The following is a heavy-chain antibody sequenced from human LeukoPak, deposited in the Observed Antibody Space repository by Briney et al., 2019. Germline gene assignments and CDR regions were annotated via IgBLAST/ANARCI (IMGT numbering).Heavy chain of an antibody. V-gene: IGHV3-21*01. CDR2: ISSSSYI. Sequence: PGGSLRLSCAASGFTFSSYSMNWVRQAPGKGPEWVSSISSSSYIYYADSVKGRFTISRDNAKNSLYLQMSSLRAEDTAVYYCARADSSGRGAFDIWGQGTMVTVSS. CDR1: GFTFSSYS. CDR3: ARADSSGRGAFDI. D-gene: IGHD6-25*01. J-gene: IGHJ3*02.